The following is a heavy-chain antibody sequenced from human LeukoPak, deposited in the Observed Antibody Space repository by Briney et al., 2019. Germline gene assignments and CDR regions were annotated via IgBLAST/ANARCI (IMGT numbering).Heavy chain of an antibody. J-gene: IGHJ4*02. CDR2: ISAYNGNT. CDR1: GYTFTSCG. Sequence: ASVKVSCKASGYTFTSCGISWGRQAPGQGHGRMGWISAYNGNTNYAQKLQGRVTMTTDTSTSTAYMELRSLRSDDTAVYYCARDLWVPGIAVAGTIDYWGQGTLVTVSS. V-gene: IGHV1-18*01. D-gene: IGHD6-19*01. CDR3: ARDLWVPGIAVAGTIDY.